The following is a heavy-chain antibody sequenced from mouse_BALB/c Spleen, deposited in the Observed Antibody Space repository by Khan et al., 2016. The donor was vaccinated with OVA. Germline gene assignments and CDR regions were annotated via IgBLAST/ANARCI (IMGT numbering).Heavy chain of an antibody. CDR3: ARAMVGKVPLDY. V-gene: IGHV1S41*01. Sequence: DLVKPGASVKLSCKASGYTFTSYWINWIKQRPGQGLEWIGRIVPGSDSTYYNEMFKGKATLTVDTSSSTAYIQLSSLSSEDSAVYFCARAMVGKVPLDYWGQGTTLTVSS. D-gene: IGHD1-1*02. CDR1: GYTFTSYW. CDR2: IVPGSDST. J-gene: IGHJ2*01.